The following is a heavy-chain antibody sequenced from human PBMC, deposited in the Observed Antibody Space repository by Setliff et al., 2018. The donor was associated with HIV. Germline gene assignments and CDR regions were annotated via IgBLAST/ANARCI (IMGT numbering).Heavy chain of an antibody. D-gene: IGHD3-16*01. CDR2: INPNSGDT. CDR1: GYTFTGYY. CDR3: AKDYTPTFWEYNWFDV. Sequence: ASVKVSCKASGYTFTGYYVHWVRQAPGQGPEWMGWINPNSGDTNYAQKFQGRVSMTRDTSIFTAYMELSRLRSEDTALYYCAKDYTPTFWEYNWFDVWGQGTQVTVSS. J-gene: IGHJ5*02. V-gene: IGHV1-2*02.